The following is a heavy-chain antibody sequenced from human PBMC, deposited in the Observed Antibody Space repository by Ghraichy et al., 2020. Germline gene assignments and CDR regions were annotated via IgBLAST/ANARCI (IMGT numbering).Heavy chain of an antibody. CDR2: IHSDGRT. J-gene: IGHJ4*02. V-gene: IGHV4-4*09. Sequence: NISLTCSISGGSISNSYWSWLRQPPGEGLEWIGYIHSDGRTNYNPSLRRRVSISRDTSRNQFSLNLNAVIAADTAVYYCARGAGWWDYWAQGTLVTVSS. D-gene: IGHD6-19*01. CDR1: GGSISNSY. CDR3: ARGAGWWDY.